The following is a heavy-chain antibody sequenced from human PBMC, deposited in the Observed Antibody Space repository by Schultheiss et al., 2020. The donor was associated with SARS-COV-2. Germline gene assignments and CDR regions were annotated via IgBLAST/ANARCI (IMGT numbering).Heavy chain of an antibody. J-gene: IGHJ6*02. Sequence: GGSLRLSCAASGFTFSNYAMYWVRQAPGKGLEWVAVISYDGSNKYYADSVKGRFTISRDNSKNTLFLQMNSLRAEDTSVYSCARDYYDMSGYVRRQYYFYGMDVWGQGTTVTVSS. V-gene: IGHV3-30-3*01. CDR2: ISYDGSNK. D-gene: IGHD3-22*01. CDR1: GFTFSNYA. CDR3: ARDYYDMSGYVRRQYYFYGMDV.